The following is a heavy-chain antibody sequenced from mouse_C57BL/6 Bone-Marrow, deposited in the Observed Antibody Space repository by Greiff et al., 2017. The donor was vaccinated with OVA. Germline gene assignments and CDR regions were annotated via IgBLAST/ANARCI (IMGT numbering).Heavy chain of an antibody. V-gene: IGHV14-3*01. Sequence: EVQLQQSVAELVRPGASVKLSCTASGFNIKNTSMHWVKQRPEQGLEWIGRIDPANGNTKYAPKFQGKATITADTSSNTAYLQLSSLTSEDTAIYYCARGSGYWFAYWGQGTLVTVSA. CDR1: GFNIKNTS. CDR2: IDPANGNT. CDR3: ARGSGYWFAY. J-gene: IGHJ3*01. D-gene: IGHD3-2*02.